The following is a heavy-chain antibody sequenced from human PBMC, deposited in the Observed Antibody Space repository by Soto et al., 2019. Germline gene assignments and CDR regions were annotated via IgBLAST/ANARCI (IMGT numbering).Heavy chain of an antibody. CDR1: GGSVCSSGHY. D-gene: IGHD5-12*01. Sequence: SETLSLTCTVSGGSVCSSGHYWIWIRQPPGKGLEWIGYIYYSGSTNYNPSLKSRVTISIDTSKNQFSLKLSSVTAADTAVYYCARDSIVAGTSSPHYNCFDHWGQGTLVTVSS. V-gene: IGHV4-61*08. CDR2: IYYSGST. J-gene: IGHJ4*02. CDR3: ARDSIVAGTSSPHYNCFDH.